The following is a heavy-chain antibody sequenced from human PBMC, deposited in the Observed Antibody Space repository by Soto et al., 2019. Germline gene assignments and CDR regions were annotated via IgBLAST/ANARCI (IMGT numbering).Heavy chain of an antibody. J-gene: IGHJ4*02. Sequence: QVHLVEAGGDVVQPGRSLRLSCAASGFTFSSHGMHWIRQAPGKGLEWWAVIPYDGSHQYYEDSVKGRFSISRDNSKNTLYLQMNSLRSEDTAVYYCAKLRVLEWEVQESDYWGQGTLVSVSS. D-gene: IGHD3-3*01. V-gene: IGHV3-30*18. CDR3: AKLRVLEWEVQESDY. CDR1: GFTFSSHG. CDR2: IPYDGSHQ.